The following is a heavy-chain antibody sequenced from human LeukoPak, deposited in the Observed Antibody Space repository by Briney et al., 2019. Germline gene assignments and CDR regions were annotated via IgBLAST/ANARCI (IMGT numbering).Heavy chain of an antibody. CDR2: IKQDGSEK. J-gene: IGHJ4*02. CDR3: ARDKYYYRYFDA. CDR1: GFTFNSNW. V-gene: IGHV3-7*01. Sequence: PGGSLRLSCVASGFTFNSNWMSWVRQAPGKGLEWVANIKQDGSEKYYVDSVKGRFTISRDNAKNSVSLQMTSLRAEDTATYYCARDKYYYRYFDAWGQGILVTVSS. D-gene: IGHD3-22*01.